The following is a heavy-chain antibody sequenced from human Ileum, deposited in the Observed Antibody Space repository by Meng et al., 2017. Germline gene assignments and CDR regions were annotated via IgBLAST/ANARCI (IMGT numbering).Heavy chain of an antibody. V-gene: IGHV4-34*01. D-gene: IGHD4-11*01. Sequence: VPLHQCGAGLLKPSETLSLTCAIGGGSFSTYYWSWIRQPPGKGLEWIGEISRSGTTNYDPSLKSRVTISVDTSKNQFSLTVTSVTAADSALYYCARSGVTTVTYLDWGQGTLVTVSS. CDR2: ISRSGTT. CDR3: ARSGVTTVTYLD. CDR1: GGSFSTYY. J-gene: IGHJ4*02.